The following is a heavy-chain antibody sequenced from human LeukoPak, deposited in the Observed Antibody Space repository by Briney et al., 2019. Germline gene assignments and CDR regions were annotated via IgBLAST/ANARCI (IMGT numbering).Heavy chain of an antibody. V-gene: IGHV3-43*02. CDR2: ISGDGGNT. CDR1: GFTFYDYA. Sequence: GGSLRLSCAASGFTFYDYAIHWVRHAPGKGLEWGFLISGDGGNTYYADSVKGRFTISRDNSNNSLYLQMNSLRTEDTALYYCAKDYSGYGTIDYWGQGTLVTVSS. J-gene: IGHJ4*02. D-gene: IGHD5-12*01. CDR3: AKDYSGYGTIDY.